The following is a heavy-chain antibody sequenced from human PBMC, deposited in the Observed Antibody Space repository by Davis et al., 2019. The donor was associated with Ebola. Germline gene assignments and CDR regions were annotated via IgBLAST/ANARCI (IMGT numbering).Heavy chain of an antibody. CDR2: INHSGST. V-gene: IGHV4-34*01. D-gene: IGHD3-10*01. CDR3: ARAVLWPYFQH. CDR1: GGSFSGYY. Sequence: SETLSLTCAVYGGSFSGYYWSWIRQPPGKGLEWIGEINHSGSTNYNPSLKSRVTISVDTSKNQFSLKLSSVTAADTAVYYCARAVLWPYFQHWGQGTLVTVSS. J-gene: IGHJ1*01.